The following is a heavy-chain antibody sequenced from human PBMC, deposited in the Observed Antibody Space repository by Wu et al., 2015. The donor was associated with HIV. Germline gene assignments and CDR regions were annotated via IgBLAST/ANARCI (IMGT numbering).Heavy chain of an antibody. D-gene: IGHD5-12*01. Sequence: QVQLVQSGAEVKKPKSSVKVSCKASGNTFSSHSISWIRQAPGQGLEWMGGINPLFGTTKHSQKFQDRLTFTTDESKTTAYMELSSLRSEDTAVYYCARNTDSVATSLYSLGVWGQGTTVTVSS. CDR2: INPLFGTT. CDR3: ARNTDSVATSLYSLGV. J-gene: IGHJ6*02. V-gene: IGHV1-69*05. CDR1: GNTFSSHS.